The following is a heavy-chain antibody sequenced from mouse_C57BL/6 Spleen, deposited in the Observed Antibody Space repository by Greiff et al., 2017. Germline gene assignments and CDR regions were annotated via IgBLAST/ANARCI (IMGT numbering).Heavy chain of an antibody. CDR3: ARGGYDGGWFAY. J-gene: IGHJ3*01. CDR1: GYTFTSYW. Sequence: QVQLQQPGAELVMPGASVKLSCKASGYTFTSYWMHWVQQRPGQGLEWIGEIDPSDSYSNYNQKFKGKSTLTVDKSYSTAYMQLSSLTSEDSAVYYCARGGYDGGWFAYWGQGTLVTVSA. V-gene: IGHV1-69*01. CDR2: IDPSDSYS. D-gene: IGHD2-2*01.